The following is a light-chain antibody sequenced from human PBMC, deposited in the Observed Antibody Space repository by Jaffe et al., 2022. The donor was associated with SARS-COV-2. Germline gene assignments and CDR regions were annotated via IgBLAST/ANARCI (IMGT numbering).Light chain of an antibody. Sequence: EIVMTQSPASLSVSPGERATLSCRASQSVSNNLAWYQQIPGQAPRLLIYGASTRATGIPARFSGSGSGTEFTLTISSLQSEDFAAYYCQQNNIWPPVFGGGTKVEIK. CDR1: QSVSNN. CDR3: QQNNIWPPV. V-gene: IGKV3-15*01. CDR2: GAS. J-gene: IGKJ4*01.